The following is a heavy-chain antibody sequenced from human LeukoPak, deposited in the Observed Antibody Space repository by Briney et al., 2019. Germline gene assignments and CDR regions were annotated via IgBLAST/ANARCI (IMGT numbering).Heavy chain of an antibody. J-gene: IGHJ3*02. Sequence: SETLSLSCTVSGGSISSSSYYSGWVSQPPGKGLEWIVSVYYSGRTYNNPSLKSRFTSSVNTSKNQFSLKLTSVTAADTAVYYCASHTRITMIVVVITDAFDIWGEGTMVTVSS. CDR3: ASHTRITMIVVVITDAFDI. CDR1: GGSISSSSYY. CDR2: VYYSGRT. V-gene: IGHV4-39*07. D-gene: IGHD3-22*01.